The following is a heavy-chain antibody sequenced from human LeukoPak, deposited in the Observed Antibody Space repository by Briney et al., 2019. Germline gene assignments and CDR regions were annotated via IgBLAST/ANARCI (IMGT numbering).Heavy chain of an antibody. CDR1: GYSISSGYH. J-gene: IGHJ4*02. CDR3: ARSEIDDYSRY. V-gene: IGHV4-38-2*02. D-gene: IGHD3-16*01. Sequence: SETLSLTCTVSGYSISSGYHWAWFRQTPGQGLEWLGSIYQDGSTYDNLSLKSRATLSVDTSKNQFSLKMKTVTVADTAVYYCARSEIDDYSRYWGQGTRVIVSS. CDR2: IYQDGST.